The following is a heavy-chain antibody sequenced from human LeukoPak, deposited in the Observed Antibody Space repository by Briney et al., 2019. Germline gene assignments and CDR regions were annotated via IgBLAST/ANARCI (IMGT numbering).Heavy chain of an antibody. Sequence: GASVKVSCKTSGYTFTSYFIHWVRQAPGEGLEWMGIINPSGASTSYAQRFQGRVTMTRDMSTSTVYMELSSLRSEDTAVYYCASETPGTGAFDYWGQGTLVTVSS. CDR3: ASETPGTGAFDY. CDR2: INPSGAST. J-gene: IGHJ4*02. CDR1: GYTFTSYF. D-gene: IGHD3/OR15-3a*01. V-gene: IGHV1-46*01.